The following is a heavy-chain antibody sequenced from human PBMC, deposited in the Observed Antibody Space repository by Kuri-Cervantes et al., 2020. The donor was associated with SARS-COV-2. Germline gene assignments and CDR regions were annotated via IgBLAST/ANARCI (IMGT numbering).Heavy chain of an antibody. CDR3: AKPLMVITLSTLDYNGMDV. J-gene: IGHJ6*02. D-gene: IGHD3-22*01. Sequence: GGSLRLSCVASGFTFSNYAMSWVRQAPGKGLEWVSGISGSGATRYYADSVTGRFTISRDNSKNTLYLQMNSLRAEDTAVYYCAKPLMVITLSTLDYNGMDVWGQGTTVTVSS. CDR1: GFTFSNYA. V-gene: IGHV3-23*01. CDR2: ISGSGATR.